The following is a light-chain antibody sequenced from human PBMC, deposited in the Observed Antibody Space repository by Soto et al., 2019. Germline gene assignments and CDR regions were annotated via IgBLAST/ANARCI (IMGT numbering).Light chain of an antibody. Sequence: EIVLTQSPATLSLSPGERATLSCRAGQSVSSYLAWYQQKPGQAPRLLIYDASNRATGIPARFSGSGSGTDFTLTICSLEPEDFAVYYCQQLSNSRTFGQGPKVEIK. CDR2: DAS. J-gene: IGKJ1*01. V-gene: IGKV3-11*01. CDR3: QQLSNSRT. CDR1: QSVSSY.